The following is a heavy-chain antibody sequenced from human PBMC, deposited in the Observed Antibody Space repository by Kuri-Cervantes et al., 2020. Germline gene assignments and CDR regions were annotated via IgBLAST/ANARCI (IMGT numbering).Heavy chain of an antibody. Sequence: LRLSCAISGDSVSSNSVVWNWIRLSPSRGLEWLGRTYYRSRWYSDYAVSVKSRTTIFADTSKNQFSLHLNFVTPEDTAVYYCARDPGNTGWSFDSWGQGTLVTVSS. CDR1: GDSVSSNSVV. V-gene: IGHV6-1*01. CDR3: ARDPGNTGWSFDS. D-gene: IGHD6-19*01. J-gene: IGHJ4*02. CDR2: TYYRSRWYS.